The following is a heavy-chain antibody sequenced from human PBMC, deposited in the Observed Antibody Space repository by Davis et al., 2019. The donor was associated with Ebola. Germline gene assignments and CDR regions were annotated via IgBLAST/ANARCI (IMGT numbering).Heavy chain of an antibody. V-gene: IGHV4-30-4*01. CDR1: GGSISSGDYY. CDR3: ARGPDHFDY. Sequence: LRLSCTVSGGSISSGDYYWSWIRQPPGKGLEWIGYIYYSGTNYNPSLKSRVTISVDTSENQFSLRLTSVTAADTAVYYCARGPDHFDYWGQGTLVTVSS. CDR2: IYYSGT. J-gene: IGHJ4*02.